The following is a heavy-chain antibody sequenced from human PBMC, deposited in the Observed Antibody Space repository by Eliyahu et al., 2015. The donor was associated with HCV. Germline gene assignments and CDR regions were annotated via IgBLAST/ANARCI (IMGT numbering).Heavy chain of an antibody. V-gene: IGHV3-23*01. D-gene: IGHD2-2*01. CDR3: ARVMSTIRAGPDY. CDR2: ISVTAGST. CDR1: GFPFSVXA. J-gene: IGHJ4*02. Sequence: EVQLLESGGGLVXPGGSLXLSCAASGFPFSVXAMSWVRXPPGKGLEWVSXISVTAGSTYYADSVRGRFTISRDNSKNTLYLQMNSLRAEDTAVYHCARVMSTIRAGPDYWGQGTLVTVST.